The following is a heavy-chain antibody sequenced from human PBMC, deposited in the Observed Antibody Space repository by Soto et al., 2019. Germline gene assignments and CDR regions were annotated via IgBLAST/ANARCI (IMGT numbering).Heavy chain of an antibody. D-gene: IGHD2-2*01. V-gene: IGHV4-30-4*01. CDR2: IYYTGKT. CDR1: GDYIHVGGYY. Sequence: LTCSVSGDYIHVGGYYWTWIRQRPGKGLEWMGYIYYTGKTYYNPSLESRLTMSVDRSKNQFSLRLTSVTAADTAVYFCGRDLTSNANCIDPWGQGTLVTVSS. J-gene: IGHJ5*02. CDR3: GRDLTSNANCIDP.